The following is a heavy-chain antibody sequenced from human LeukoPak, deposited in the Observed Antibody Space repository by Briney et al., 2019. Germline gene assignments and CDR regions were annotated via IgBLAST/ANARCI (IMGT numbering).Heavy chain of an antibody. Sequence: ASVTVSCKTSGYSFTAYYMHWVRQAPGQGLEWMGWINPNSGGTNYAQKFQGRVTMTRDTSISTAYMDLSSLRSDDTAVYYCARDYSGVTDIFHYWGQGTLVTVSS. CDR3: ARDYSGVTDIFHY. J-gene: IGHJ4*02. V-gene: IGHV1-2*02. CDR1: GYSFTAYY. D-gene: IGHD3-10*01. CDR2: INPNSGGT.